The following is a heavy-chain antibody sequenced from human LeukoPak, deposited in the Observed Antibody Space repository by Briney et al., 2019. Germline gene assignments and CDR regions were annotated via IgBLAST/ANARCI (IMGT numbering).Heavy chain of an antibody. CDR2: IGTAGDT. Sequence: GGSLRLSCAASGFTFSGYDMHWVRQATGKGLEWVSAIGTAGDTYYPGSVKGRFTISRDNSKNTLYLQVNSLRAEDTAVYYCAKDPTIFGVVIILNYFDYWGQGTLVTVSS. V-gene: IGHV3-13*01. CDR1: GFTFSGYD. D-gene: IGHD3-3*01. J-gene: IGHJ4*02. CDR3: AKDPTIFGVVIILNYFDY.